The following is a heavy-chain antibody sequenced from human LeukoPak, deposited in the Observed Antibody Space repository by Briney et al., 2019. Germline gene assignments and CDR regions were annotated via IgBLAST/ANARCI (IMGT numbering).Heavy chain of an antibody. V-gene: IGHV3-9*01. CDR3: AKDTQHYYDSSGLFDY. D-gene: IGHD3-22*01. CDR1: GFTFDDYA. Sequence: PGRSLRLSCAASGFTFDDYAMHWVRQAPGKGLEWVSGISWNSGSIGYADSVKGRFTISRDNAKNSLYLQMNSLRAEDTALYYCAKDTQHYYDSSGLFDYWGQGTLVTVSS. J-gene: IGHJ4*02. CDR2: ISWNSGSI.